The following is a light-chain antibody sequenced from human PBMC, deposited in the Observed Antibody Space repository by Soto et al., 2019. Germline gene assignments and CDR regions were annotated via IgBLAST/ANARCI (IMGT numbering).Light chain of an antibody. V-gene: IGKV3-15*01. CDR3: QQYNNWPPG. J-gene: IGKJ4*01. CDR2: GAS. CDR1: QSVSSN. Sequence: EIVMTQSPATLSVSPGERATLSCRASQSVSSNLAWYQQKPGQAPRLLIHGASTRATGIPARFSGSGSGTEFTLTISSLQSEDFAVYYCQQYNNWPPGFGGGTKVEIK.